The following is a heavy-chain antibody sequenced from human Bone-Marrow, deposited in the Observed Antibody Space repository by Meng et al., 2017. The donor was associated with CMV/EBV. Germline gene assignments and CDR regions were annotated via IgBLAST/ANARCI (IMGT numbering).Heavy chain of an antibody. CDR1: GFIFDDYG. CDR3: ARGAGTAMAPAGY. D-gene: IGHD5-18*01. CDR2: INWNGGST. V-gene: IGHV3-20*01. Sequence: GESLKISCAASGFIFDDYGMSWVRQAPGKGLEWVSGINWNGGSTGYADSVKGRFTISRDNAKNSLYLQMNSLRAEDTALYHCARGAGTAMAPAGYWGQGTRVTVSS. J-gene: IGHJ4*02.